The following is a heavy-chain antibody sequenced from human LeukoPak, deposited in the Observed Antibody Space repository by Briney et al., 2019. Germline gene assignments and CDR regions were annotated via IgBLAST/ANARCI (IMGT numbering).Heavy chain of an antibody. Sequence: ASVKVSCKVSGYTLTELSMHWVRQAPGKGLEWMGGFDPEDGETIYAQKFQGRVTMTEDTSTDTAYMELSSLRSEDTVVYYCATNYDILTGYYRGWFDPWGQGTLVTVSS. V-gene: IGHV1-24*01. D-gene: IGHD3-9*01. CDR1: GYTLTELS. CDR3: ATNYDILTGYYRGWFDP. J-gene: IGHJ5*02. CDR2: FDPEDGET.